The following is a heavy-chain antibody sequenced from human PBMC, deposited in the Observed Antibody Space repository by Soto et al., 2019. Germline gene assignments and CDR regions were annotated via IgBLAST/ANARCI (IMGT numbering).Heavy chain of an antibody. J-gene: IGHJ3*02. V-gene: IGHV3-23*01. Sequence: EVQLLESGGGLVQPGGSLRLSCAVSGFTFRRYAMSWVRQAPGMGPEWVSVISAGGSNTYYAESVKGRFTISRDNSKNTLYLQMNSLRDEDTAVYYCAKKGPPRDAFDNWGQGTMVTVST. CDR3: AKKGPPRDAFDN. CDR1: GFTFRRYA. CDR2: ISAGGSNT.